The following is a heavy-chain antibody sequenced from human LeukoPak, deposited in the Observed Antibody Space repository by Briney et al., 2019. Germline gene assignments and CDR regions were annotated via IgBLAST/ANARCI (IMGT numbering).Heavy chain of an antibody. CDR2: INPNSGGT. J-gene: IGHJ6*03. CDR1: GYTFTGYY. V-gene: IGHV1-2*02. CDR3: ARGWCSSTSCYTSPYYYCYMDV. D-gene: IGHD2-2*02. Sequence: ASVKVSCKASGYTFTGYYMHWVRQPPGQGLEWMGWINPNSGGTNYAQKFQGRVTMTRDTSISKAYMELSRLRSDDTAVYYCARGWCSSTSCYTSPYYYCYMDVWGKGTTVTVSS.